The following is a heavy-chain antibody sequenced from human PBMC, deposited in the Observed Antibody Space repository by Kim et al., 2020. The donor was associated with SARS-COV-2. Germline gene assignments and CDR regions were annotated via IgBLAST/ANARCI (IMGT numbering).Heavy chain of an antibody. CDR1: GFTFSSYS. CDR3: ARDGRDYYDSSGYLLRHLFDY. Sequence: GGSLRLSCAASGFTFSSYSMNWVRQAPGKGLEWVSYISSSSSTIYYADSVKGRFTISRDNAKNSLYLQMNSLRDEDTAVYYCARDGRDYYDSSGYLLRHLFDYWGQGTLVTVSS. D-gene: IGHD3-22*01. CDR2: ISSSSSTI. J-gene: IGHJ4*02. V-gene: IGHV3-48*02.